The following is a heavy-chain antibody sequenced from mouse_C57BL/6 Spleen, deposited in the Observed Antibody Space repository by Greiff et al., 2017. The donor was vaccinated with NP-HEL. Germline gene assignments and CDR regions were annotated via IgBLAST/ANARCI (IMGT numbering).Heavy chain of an antibody. CDR2: ISSGSSTI. CDR3: ARDDYDVY. J-gene: IGHJ3*01. V-gene: IGHV5-17*01. Sequence: VQLKESGGGLVKPGGSLKLSCAASGFTFSDYGMHWVRQAPEKGLEWVAYISSGSSTIYYADTVKGRFTISRDNAKNTLFLQMTSLRSEDTAMYYCARDDYDVYWGQGTLVTVSA. CDR1: GFTFSDYG. D-gene: IGHD2-4*01.